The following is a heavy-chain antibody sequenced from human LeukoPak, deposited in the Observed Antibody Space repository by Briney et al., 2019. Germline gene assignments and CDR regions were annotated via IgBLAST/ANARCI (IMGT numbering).Heavy chain of an antibody. CDR3: AKVGFSEMEWLLYSDH. CDR2: ISGNGGGT. V-gene: IGHV3-23*01. Sequence: EPGGSPRLSCAASGFTFSSYAMSWARQAPGKGLEWVSGISGNGGGTYYADSVKGRFTTSRDNSKNTLYLQMNSLRAEDTAVYYCAKVGFSEMEWLLYSDHWGQGTLVTVSS. J-gene: IGHJ4*02. D-gene: IGHD3-3*01. CDR1: GFTFSSYA.